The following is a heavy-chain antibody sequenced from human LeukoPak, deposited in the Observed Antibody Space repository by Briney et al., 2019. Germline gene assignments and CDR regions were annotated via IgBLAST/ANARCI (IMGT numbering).Heavy chain of an antibody. Sequence: SETLSLTCTVSGASLNNYYWNWVRQPPGKELEWIGYVDYSGNTRHNPSLKSRVTISLDISKNHFSLRLSSVTAADTGVYYCAMQVGIYGDYNNWFDPWGQGARVTVSS. D-gene: IGHD4-17*01. V-gene: IGHV4-59*08. CDR2: VDYSGNT. CDR1: GASLNNYY. J-gene: IGHJ5*02. CDR3: AMQVGIYGDYNNWFDP.